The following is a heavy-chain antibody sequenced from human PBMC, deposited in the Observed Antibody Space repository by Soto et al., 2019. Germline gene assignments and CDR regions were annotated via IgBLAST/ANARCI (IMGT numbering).Heavy chain of an antibody. CDR3: ARERILTGYTYYYYYGMDV. V-gene: IGHV1-2*02. J-gene: IGHJ6*02. CDR1: GYTFTGYY. Sequence: ASVKVSCKASGYTFTGYYIHWVRQAPGQGLEWMGWINPNSGGTNYAQKFQGRVTMTRDTSISTAYMELSRLRSDDTAVYYCARERILTGYTYYYYYGMDVWGQGTTVTVSS. CDR2: INPNSGGT. D-gene: IGHD3-9*01.